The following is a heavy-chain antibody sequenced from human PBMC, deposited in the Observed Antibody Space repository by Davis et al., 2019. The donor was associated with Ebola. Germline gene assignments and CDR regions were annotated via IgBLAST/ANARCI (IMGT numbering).Heavy chain of an antibody. Sequence: GESLKISCAASGFTFSTYYITWVRQAPGKGLVWVSRINPGGTMTLYADSVKGRFTVSRDNSKNTLYLQMNSLRAEDTAVYYCVRDYCSSGSCYPKSWGQGTLITVSS. CDR3: VRDYCSSGSCYPKS. D-gene: IGHD2-15*01. CDR1: GFTFSTYY. J-gene: IGHJ4*02. V-gene: IGHV3-74*03. CDR2: INPGGTMT.